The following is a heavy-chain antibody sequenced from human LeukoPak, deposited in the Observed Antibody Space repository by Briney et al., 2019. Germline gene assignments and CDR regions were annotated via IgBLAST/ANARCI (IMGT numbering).Heavy chain of an antibody. CDR3: AKDGYSYGYY. Sequence: TSETLPLTCAVSGGSISSSNWWSWVRQPPGKGLEWIGEIYHSGSTNYNPSLKSRVTISVDKSKNQLSLKLSSVTAADTAVYYCAKDGYSYGYYWGQGTLVTVSS. CDR2: IYHSGST. D-gene: IGHD5-18*01. V-gene: IGHV4-4*02. CDR1: GGSISSSNW. J-gene: IGHJ4*02.